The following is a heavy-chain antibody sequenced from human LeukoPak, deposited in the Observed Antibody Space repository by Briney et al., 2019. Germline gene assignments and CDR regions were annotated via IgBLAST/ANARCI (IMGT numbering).Heavy chain of an antibody. V-gene: IGHV4-4*07. D-gene: IGHD3-10*01. CDR2: IYTSGST. CDR1: GGSISSYY. J-gene: IGHJ4*02. CDR3: ARDYYGSGSYYHAY. Sequence: SETLSLTCTASGGSISSYYWSWIRQPAGKGLEWIGRIYTSGSTNYNPSLKSRVTMSVDTSKNQFSLKLSSVTAADTAVYYCARDYYGSGSYYHAYWGQGTLVTVSS.